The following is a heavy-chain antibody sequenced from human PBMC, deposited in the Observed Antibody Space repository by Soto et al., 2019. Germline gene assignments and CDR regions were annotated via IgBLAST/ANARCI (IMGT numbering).Heavy chain of an antibody. J-gene: IGHJ1*01. V-gene: IGHV1-18*01. CDR3: ARDLGYYDILTGYYTPRYFQH. Sequence: QVQLVQSGAEVKKPGASVKVSCKASGYTFTSYGISWVRQAPGQGLEWMGWISAYNGNTNYAQKLQGRVTMTTDTSTSTAYMELRSLRSDDTAVYYCARDLGYYDILTGYYTPRYFQHWGQGTLVTVSS. CDR1: GYTFTSYG. CDR2: ISAYNGNT. D-gene: IGHD3-9*01.